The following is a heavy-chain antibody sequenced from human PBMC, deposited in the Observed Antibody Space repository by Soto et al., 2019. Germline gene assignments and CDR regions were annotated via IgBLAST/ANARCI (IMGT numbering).Heavy chain of an antibody. Sequence: GGSLRLSCAASGFTFSDYWMSWVRHAPGKGLEWVANIKQDGSEKYYVDSVKGRFTISRDNAKNSLYLQMNSLRDEDTAVYYCLLWPRWIDVWGKGTTVTVSS. J-gene: IGHJ6*04. CDR1: GFTFSDYW. CDR2: IKQDGSEK. CDR3: LLWPRWIDV. V-gene: IGHV3-7*01. D-gene: IGHD5-12*01.